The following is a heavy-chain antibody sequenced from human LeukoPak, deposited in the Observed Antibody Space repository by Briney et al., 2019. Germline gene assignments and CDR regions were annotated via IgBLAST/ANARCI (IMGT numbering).Heavy chain of an antibody. CDR1: GFTFSSYA. V-gene: IGHV3-23*01. CDR3: ASGNVVVPAAIRYYYYGMDV. J-gene: IGHJ6*02. D-gene: IGHD2-2*02. Sequence: GGSLRLSCAASGFTFSSYAMSWVRQAPGKGLEWVSAISGSGGSTYYADSVKGRFTISRDNSKNTLYLQMNSLRAEDTAVYYCASGNVVVPAAIRYYYYGMDVWGQGTTVTVSS. CDR2: ISGSGGST.